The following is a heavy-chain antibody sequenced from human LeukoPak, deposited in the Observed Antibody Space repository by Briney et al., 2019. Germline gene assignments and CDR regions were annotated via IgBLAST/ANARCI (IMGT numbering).Heavy chain of an antibody. CDR2: ISSSSSTI. D-gene: IGHD2-21*02. Sequence: GGSLRLSCAASGFTFSSYSMNWVRQAPGKGLEWVSYISSSSSTIYYADSVKGRFTIPRDNAKNSLYLQMNSLRAEDTAVYYCAREAYCGGDCYSTFDYWGQGTLVTVSS. CDR1: GFTFSSYS. J-gene: IGHJ4*02. V-gene: IGHV3-48*01. CDR3: AREAYCGGDCYSTFDY.